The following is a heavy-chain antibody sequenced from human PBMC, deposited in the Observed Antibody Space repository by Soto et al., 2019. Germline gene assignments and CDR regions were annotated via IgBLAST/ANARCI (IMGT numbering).Heavy chain of an antibody. CDR2: IKQDGSEK. CDR3: ARDLEGYSGYYGRWDYYYYMDV. J-gene: IGHJ6*03. CDR1: GFTFSSYW. V-gene: IGHV3-7*01. D-gene: IGHD5-12*01. Sequence: PGGSLRLSCAASGFTFSSYWMSWVRQAPGKGLEWVANIKQDGSEKYYVDSVKGRFTISRDNAKNSLYLQMNSLRAEDTAVYYCARDLEGYSGYYGRWDYYYYMDVWGKGTTVTVSS.